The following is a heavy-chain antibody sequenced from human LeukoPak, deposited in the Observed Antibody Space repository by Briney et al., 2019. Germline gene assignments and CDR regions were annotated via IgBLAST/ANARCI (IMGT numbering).Heavy chain of an antibody. D-gene: IGHD3-10*01. Sequence: GRSLRLSCAASGFTFSSYGMHWVRQAPGKGLGWVATIKEDGSDKYYVDSVRGRFTISRDNAENSLYLQMNSLRAEDTALYYCVRDGIRDIPGIITIRYDYWGQGTLVTVSS. CDR1: GFTFSSYG. CDR2: IKEDGSDK. CDR3: VRDGIRDIPGIITIRYDY. J-gene: IGHJ4*02. V-gene: IGHV3-7*03.